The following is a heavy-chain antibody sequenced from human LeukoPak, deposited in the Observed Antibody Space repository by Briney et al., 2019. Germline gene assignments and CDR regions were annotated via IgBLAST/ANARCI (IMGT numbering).Heavy chain of an antibody. CDR2: IYPGDSDT. CDR3: ARLFYYGGNSGFGSVYFDY. J-gene: IGHJ4*02. Sequence: GASLQISSKGSGSRFTSYWIGWVRQMPGKGLEWMGIIYPGDSDTRYSPSFQGQVTISADKSISTAYLQWSSLKASDTAMYYCARLFYYGGNSGFGSVYFDYWGQGTLVTVSS. CDR1: GSRFTSYW. D-gene: IGHD2-21*02. V-gene: IGHV5-51*01.